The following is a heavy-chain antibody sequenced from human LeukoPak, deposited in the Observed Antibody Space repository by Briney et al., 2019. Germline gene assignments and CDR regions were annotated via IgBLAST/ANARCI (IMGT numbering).Heavy chain of an antibody. D-gene: IGHD3-3*01. CDR3: ASGWSGYFASLDY. J-gene: IGHJ4*02. CDR1: GYSFSSDG. V-gene: IGHV1-18*01. CDR2: ISAYNGDS. Sequence: GASVKVSCKGSGYSFSSDGMHWVRQAPGQGLEWMGWISAYNGDSDYAQNLQGRVTMTTDPSTSTAYMELRSLRSDDTAVYYCASGWSGYFASLDYWGQGTLVTVAS.